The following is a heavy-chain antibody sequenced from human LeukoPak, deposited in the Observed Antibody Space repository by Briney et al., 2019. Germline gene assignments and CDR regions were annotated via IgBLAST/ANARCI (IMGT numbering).Heavy chain of an antibody. D-gene: IGHD3-22*01. CDR3: AKLGHTSGYYARHSDY. V-gene: IGHV3-30*04. CDR2: ISYDGSSR. J-gene: IGHJ4*02. Sequence: GGSLRLSCAASGFTFSTYPLHWVRQAPGKGLNWVALISYDGSSRYYADSVKGRFTISRDNSKNTVYLQMNSLRAEDTALYYCAKLGHTSGYYARHSDYWGQGTLVTVSS. CDR1: GFTFSTYP.